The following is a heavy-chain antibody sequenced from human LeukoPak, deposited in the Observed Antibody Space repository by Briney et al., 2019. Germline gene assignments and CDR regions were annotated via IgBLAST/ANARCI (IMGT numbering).Heavy chain of an antibody. D-gene: IGHD4-23*01. V-gene: IGHV4-59*01. J-gene: IGHJ4*02. CDR2: IYYSGST. Sequence: SETLSLTCTVSGGSISSYYWSWIRQPPGKGLEWIGYIYYSGSTNYNPSLKSRVTISVDTSKNQFSLKPSSVTAADTAVYYCAREGGNGYFDYWGQGTLVTVSS. CDR1: GGSISSYY. CDR3: AREGGNGYFDY.